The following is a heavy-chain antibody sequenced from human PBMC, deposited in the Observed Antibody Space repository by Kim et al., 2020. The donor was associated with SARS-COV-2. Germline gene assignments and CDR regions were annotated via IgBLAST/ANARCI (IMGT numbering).Heavy chain of an antibody. D-gene: IGHD6-19*01. CDR3: AKGESGWYGPNWFDP. J-gene: IGHJ5*02. V-gene: IGHV3-43*01. CDR1: GFTFDDYT. CDR2: ISWDGGST. Sequence: GGSLRLSCAASGFTFDDYTMHWVRQAPGKGLEWVSLISWDGGSTYYADSVKGRFTISRDNSKNSLYLQMNSLRTEDTALYYCAKGESGWYGPNWFDPWGQGTLVTVSS.